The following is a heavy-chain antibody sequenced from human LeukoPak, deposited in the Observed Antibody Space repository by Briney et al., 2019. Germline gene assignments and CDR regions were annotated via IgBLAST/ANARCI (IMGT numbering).Heavy chain of an antibody. V-gene: IGHV4-34*01. Sequence: SETLSLTCAVYGGSFSGYYWSWIRQPPGEGLEWIGEINHSGSTNYNPSLKSRVTISADTSKNQFSLKLSSVTAADTAVYYCARGQYYDFWSDYYGRDAFDFWGQGTMVTVPS. J-gene: IGHJ3*01. D-gene: IGHD3-3*01. CDR2: INHSGST. CDR3: ARGQYYDFWSDYYGRDAFDF. CDR1: GGSFSGYY.